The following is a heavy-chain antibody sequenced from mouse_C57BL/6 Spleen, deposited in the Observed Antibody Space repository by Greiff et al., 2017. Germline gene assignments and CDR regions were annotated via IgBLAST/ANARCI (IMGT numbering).Heavy chain of an antibody. CDR2: IWSGGST. CDR3: AREEHYGSSGWYFDV. CDR1: GFSLTSYG. V-gene: IGHV2-2*01. D-gene: IGHD1-1*01. J-gene: IGHJ1*03. Sequence: VNLVESGPGLVQPSQRLSITCTVSGFSLTSYGVHWVRQSPGKGLEWLGVIWSGGSTDYNAAFISRLSISKDNSKSQVFFKMNSLQADDTAIYYCAREEHYGSSGWYFDVWGTGTTVTVSS.